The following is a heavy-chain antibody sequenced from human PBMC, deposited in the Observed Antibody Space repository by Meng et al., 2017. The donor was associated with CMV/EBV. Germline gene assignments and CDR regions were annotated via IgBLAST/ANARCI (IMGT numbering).Heavy chain of an antibody. CDR1: GYSFTSYW. D-gene: IGHD6-19*01. CDR2: IYPGDADT. V-gene: IGHV5-51*01. J-gene: IGHJ4*02. CDR3: ATPGYSSGWFDY. Sequence: SCKGSGYSFTSYWIGWVRQMPGKGLEWRGIIYPGDADTRYSPSFQGQVTISADKSISTAYLQWSSLKASDTAMYYCATPGYSSGWFDYWGQGTLVTVSS.